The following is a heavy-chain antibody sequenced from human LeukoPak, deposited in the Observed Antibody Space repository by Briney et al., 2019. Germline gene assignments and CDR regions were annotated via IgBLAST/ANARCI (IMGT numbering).Heavy chain of an antibody. D-gene: IGHD3-10*01. Sequence: SETLSLTCNVSGVSIRSYYWSWIRQPPGEGLEWIGNVYYTGSTDYNPSLESRVTISVDTSKNQFSLKVNSVTAADTAVYYCAREKYGSGVCFDYWGQGTLVTVSS. J-gene: IGHJ4*02. CDR2: VYYTGST. CDR1: GVSIRSYY. V-gene: IGHV4-59*01. CDR3: AREKYGSGVCFDY.